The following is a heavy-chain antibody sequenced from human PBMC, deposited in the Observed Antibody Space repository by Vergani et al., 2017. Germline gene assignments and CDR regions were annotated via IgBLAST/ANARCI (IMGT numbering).Heavy chain of an antibody. D-gene: IGHD1-26*01. CDR3: ARLRPYSGSYSNPSRXLDY. CDR2: IIPIFGTA. CDR1: GGTFSSYA. Sequence: QVQLVQSGAEVKKPGSSVKVSCKASGGTFSSYAISWVRQAPGQGLEWMGGIIPIFGTANYAQKFQGRVTITADESTSTAYMELSSLRSEDTAVYYCARLRPYSGSYSNPSRXLDYWGQGTLVTVSS. J-gene: IGHJ4*02. V-gene: IGHV1-69*01.